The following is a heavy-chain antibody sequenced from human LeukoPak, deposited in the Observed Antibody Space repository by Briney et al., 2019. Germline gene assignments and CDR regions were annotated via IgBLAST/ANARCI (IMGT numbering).Heavy chain of an antibody. CDR1: GFTFSSYA. J-gene: IGHJ4*02. CDR2: ISGSGGST. CDR3: AKGGYSYGYAY. Sequence: GGSLRLSCAASGFTFSSYATSWVRQAPGKGLEWVSAISGSGGSTYYADSVKGRFTISRDNSKNTLYLQMNSLRAEDTAVYYCAKGGYSYGYAYWGQGTLVTVFS. D-gene: IGHD5-18*01. V-gene: IGHV3-23*01.